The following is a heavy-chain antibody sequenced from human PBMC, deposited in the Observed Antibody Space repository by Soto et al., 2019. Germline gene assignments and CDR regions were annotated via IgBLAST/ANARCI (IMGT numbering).Heavy chain of an antibody. CDR3: ARGGEFYVLDV. CDR1: GGSISGYY. D-gene: IGHD3-16*01. V-gene: IGHV4-4*07. CDR2: KHTSGTI. J-gene: IGHJ6*02. Sequence: QVQLQESGPGLVKPSETLSLTCTVSGGSISGYYWTWIRQPAGKGLEWIGRKHTSGTINYNPSLKSRVTMSIDTSTKQFSLNLSSVTAADTAVYYCARGGEFYVLDVWGQGTTVAVSS.